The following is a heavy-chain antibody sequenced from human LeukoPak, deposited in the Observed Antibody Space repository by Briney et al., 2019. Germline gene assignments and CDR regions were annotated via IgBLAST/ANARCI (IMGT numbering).Heavy chain of an antibody. D-gene: IGHD6-19*01. V-gene: IGHV1-18*01. Sequence: ASVKVSCKASGYTFTSYDISWVRQAPGQGLEWMGWISAYNGNTNYAQKLQGRVTMTTDTSTSTAYMELRSLRSEDTAVYYCARGRERAKRTLGHSSGWSRGGSDYWGQGTLVTVSS. CDR1: GYTFTSYD. CDR3: ARGRERAKRTLGHSSGWSRGGSDY. CDR2: ISAYNGNT. J-gene: IGHJ4*02.